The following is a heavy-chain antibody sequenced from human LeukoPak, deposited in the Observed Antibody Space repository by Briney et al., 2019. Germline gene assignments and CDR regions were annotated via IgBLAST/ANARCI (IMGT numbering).Heavy chain of an antibody. V-gene: IGHV1-2*02. CDR2: INPNSGGT. J-gene: IGHJ4*02. CDR3: ARDRDRELPNFDY. D-gene: IGHD1-26*01. CDR1: GYTFTGYY. Sequence: ASVKVSCKASGYTFTGYYMLWVRQAPGQGLEWMGWINPNSGGTNYAQKFQGRVTMTRDTSISTAYMELSRLRSDDTAVYYCARDRDRELPNFDYWGQGTLVTVSS.